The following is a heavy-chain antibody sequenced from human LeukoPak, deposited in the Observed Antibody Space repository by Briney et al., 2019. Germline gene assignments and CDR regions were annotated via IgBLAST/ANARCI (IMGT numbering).Heavy chain of an antibody. Sequence: PGGSLRLSCAASGLTVSSNNMNWVRQAPGKGLEWVSSIYSDGSTHYADSVRGRFTISRDNSKNTLYLQMNSLRAEDTAVYYCAKDLVVVVVAAYTFDYWGQGTLVTVSS. CDR3: AKDLVVVVVAAYTFDY. J-gene: IGHJ4*02. V-gene: IGHV3-53*01. CDR2: IYSDGST. CDR1: GLTVSSNN. D-gene: IGHD2-15*01.